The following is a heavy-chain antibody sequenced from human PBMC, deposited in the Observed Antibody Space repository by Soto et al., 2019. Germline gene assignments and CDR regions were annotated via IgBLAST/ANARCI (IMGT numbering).Heavy chain of an antibody. D-gene: IGHD3-3*01. Sequence: QITLKESGPTLVKPTQTLTLTCMYSGFLLTTSGAAVAWIRQSPGKALEWLTLIYWDDNKRYNPSLKARLNTTMNTSKNQVVLRMTTMDSVDTGTCYCAHRPVLVGAYSFDSWRQGILVRVSS. CDR2: IYWDDNK. V-gene: IGHV2-5*02. CDR1: GFLLTTSGAA. J-gene: IGHJ4*02. CDR3: AHRPVLVGAYSFDS.